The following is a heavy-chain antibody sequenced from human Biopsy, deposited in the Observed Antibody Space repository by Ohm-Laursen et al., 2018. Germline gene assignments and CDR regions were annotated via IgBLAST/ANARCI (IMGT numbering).Heavy chain of an antibody. J-gene: IGHJ4*02. V-gene: IGHV4-59*01. D-gene: IGHD1-26*01. CDR2: IYYSGST. Sequence: SETLSLTCTVSGGSIGSFFWSWIRQPPGKGLEWIGYIYYSGSTNYNPSLRSRVTISVDRSKNQFSLKLSSVTAADTAVYYCARVGAGAPSIDYFDYWGQGALVTVSS. CDR1: GGSIGSFF. CDR3: ARVGAGAPSIDYFDY.